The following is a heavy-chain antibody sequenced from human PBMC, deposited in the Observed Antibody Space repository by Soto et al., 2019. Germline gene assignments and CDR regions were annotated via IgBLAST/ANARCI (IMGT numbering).Heavy chain of an antibody. CDR3: AAGGGLPRYY. CDR2: FHKSGGT. Sequence: SETLSLTCTVSGGSISGYYWSWLRQPPGKGLEWIGNFHKSGGTDYNPSLKSRVTISVDRSKNQFSLKLSSVTAADTAVYYCAAGGGLPRYYWGQGTLVTVSS. CDR1: GGSISGYY. V-gene: IGHV4-59*12. J-gene: IGHJ4*02. D-gene: IGHD5-12*01.